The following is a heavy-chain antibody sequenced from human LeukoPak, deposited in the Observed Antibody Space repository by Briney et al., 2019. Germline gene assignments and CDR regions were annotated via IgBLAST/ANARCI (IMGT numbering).Heavy chain of an antibody. Sequence: PSETLSLTCAVYGGSFSGYYWSWIRQPPGKGLEWIGEINHSGSTNYNPSLKSRVTISVDTSKNQFSLKLSSVTAADTAVYYCASGVGTNFDYWGQGTLVTVSS. V-gene: IGHV4-34*01. CDR2: INHSGST. D-gene: IGHD2-2*01. J-gene: IGHJ4*02. CDR1: GGSFSGYY. CDR3: ASGVGTNFDY.